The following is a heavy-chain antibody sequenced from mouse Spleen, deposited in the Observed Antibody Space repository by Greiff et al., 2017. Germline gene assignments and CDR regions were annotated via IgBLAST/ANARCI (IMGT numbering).Heavy chain of an antibody. CDR1: GYTFTDYE. CDR2: IGPETGGT. V-gene: IGHV1-15*01. D-gene: IGHD4-1*01. CDR3: TRTGKGYFDY. Sequence: QVQLKESGAELVRPGASVTLSCKASGYTFTDYEMHWVKQTPVHGLEWIGAIGPETGGTAYNQKFKGKAILTADKSSSTAYMELRSLTSEDSAVYYCTRTGKGYFDYWGQGTTLTVSS. J-gene: IGHJ2*01.